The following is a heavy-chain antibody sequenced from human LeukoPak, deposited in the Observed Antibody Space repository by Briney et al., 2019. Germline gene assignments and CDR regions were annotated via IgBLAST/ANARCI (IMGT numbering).Heavy chain of an antibody. CDR3: ARGLIPFDP. V-gene: IGHV4-39*07. D-gene: IGHD3-16*01. CDR1: GGSISSSSYY. Sequence: TSETLSLTCTVSGGSISSSSYYWGWIRQPPGKGLEWIGSIYYSGSTYYNPSLKSRVTISVDTSKNQFSLKLSSVTAADTAVYYCARGLIPFDPWGQGTLVTVSS. J-gene: IGHJ5*02. CDR2: IYYSGST.